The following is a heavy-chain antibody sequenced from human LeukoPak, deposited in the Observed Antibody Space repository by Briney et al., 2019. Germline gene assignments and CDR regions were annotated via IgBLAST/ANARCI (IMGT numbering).Heavy chain of an antibody. V-gene: IGHV4-39*01. J-gene: IGHJ4*02. CDR2: IPYGEST. D-gene: IGHD3-10*01. CDR1: GGSISSNSNY. CDR3: ARQALWFFDH. Sequence: SETLSLTCTVSGGSISSNSNYWAWIRQPPGRGLEWIGSIPYGESTYYSPSLESRVTISVDTSKNQFSLRLSSVTAADTAVYYCARQALWFFDHWGQGTLVTVSS.